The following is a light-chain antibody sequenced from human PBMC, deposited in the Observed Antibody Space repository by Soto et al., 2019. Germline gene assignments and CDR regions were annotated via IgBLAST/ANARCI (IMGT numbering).Light chain of an antibody. CDR1: QSISSDH. Sequence: EIVWTQSPGILSLAPGERATLACRASQSISSDHLAWYQQRPGQSPRLLIYGASSRTTGVPDRFSGSGSGTDFTITISRLDLEHFAVYYCQNYRSAPFTFGPGTTVDIK. J-gene: IGKJ3*01. CDR2: GAS. CDR3: QNYRSAPFT. V-gene: IGKV3-20*01.